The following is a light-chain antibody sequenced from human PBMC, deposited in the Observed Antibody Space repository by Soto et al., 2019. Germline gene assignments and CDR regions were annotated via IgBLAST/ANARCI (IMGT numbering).Light chain of an antibody. J-gene: IGKJ4*01. Sequence: EIVLTQSPATLSVSPGERATLSCRASRSVTSNLAWYQQKPGQAPRLLIYGASTRATGIPARFSASGSGTDFTLTISDVQPEDFAVYYCQQYNNWPRTFGGGTKVDIK. CDR2: GAS. CDR1: RSVTSN. V-gene: IGKV3-15*01. CDR3: QQYNNWPRT.